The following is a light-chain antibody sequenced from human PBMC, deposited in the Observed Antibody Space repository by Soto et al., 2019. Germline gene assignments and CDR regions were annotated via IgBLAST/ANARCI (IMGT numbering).Light chain of an antibody. V-gene: IGLV2-8*01. CDR2: EVS. Sequence: QSALTQPPSASGSPGQSVTISCTGTSSDVGGYNYVSWYQQHPGKAPKLMIYEVSKRPSGVPDRVSGSKSGNTASLTVSGLHAEYEAEYYCSSYAGRNNMVFGGGTKLTVL. CDR3: SSYAGRNNMV. CDR1: SSDVGGYNY. J-gene: IGLJ3*02.